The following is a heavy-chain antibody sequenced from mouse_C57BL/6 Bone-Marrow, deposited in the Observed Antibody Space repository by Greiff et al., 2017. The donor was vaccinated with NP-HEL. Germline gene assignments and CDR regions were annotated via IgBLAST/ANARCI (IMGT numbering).Heavy chain of an antibody. CDR1: GYTFTSYW. CDR2: IDPSDSYT. Sequence: VQLQQSGAELVRPGTSVKLSCKASGYTFTSYWMHWVKQRPGQGLEWIGVIDPSDSYTNYNQKFKGKATLTVATSSSTAYMQLSSLTSEDSAVYYCARYGSRFAYWGQGTLVTVSA. J-gene: IGHJ3*01. V-gene: IGHV1-59*01. CDR3: ARYGSRFAY. D-gene: IGHD1-1*01.